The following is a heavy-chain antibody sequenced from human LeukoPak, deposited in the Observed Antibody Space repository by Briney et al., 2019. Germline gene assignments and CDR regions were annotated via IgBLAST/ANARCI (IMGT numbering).Heavy chain of an antibody. CDR1: GFTFSSYA. CDR2: ISGSGGST. D-gene: IGHD3-22*01. V-gene: IGHV3-23*01. J-gene: IGHJ3*02. Sequence: GGSLRLSCAASGFTFSSYAMSWVRQAPGKGLEWVSAISGSGGSTYYADSVKGRFTTSRDNSKNTLYLQMNSLRAEDTAVYYCAKDSYDSSGYYYGQDAFDIWGQGTMVTVSS. CDR3: AKDSYDSSGYYYGQDAFDI.